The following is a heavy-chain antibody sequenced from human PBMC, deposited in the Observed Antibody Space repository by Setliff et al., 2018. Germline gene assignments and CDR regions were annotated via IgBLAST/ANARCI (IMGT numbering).Heavy chain of an antibody. Sequence: LRLSCAASGFTFSGSAMHWVRQASGKGLEWVGRIRSKANSYATAYAASVKGRFTISRDDSKNTAYLQMNSLKTEDTAVYYCTSQNYYDSSGLFPVVAFDIWGQGTMVTVSS. CDR2: IRSKANSYAT. D-gene: IGHD3-22*01. CDR1: GFTFSGSA. V-gene: IGHV3-73*01. J-gene: IGHJ3*02. CDR3: TSQNYYDSSGLFPVVAFDI.